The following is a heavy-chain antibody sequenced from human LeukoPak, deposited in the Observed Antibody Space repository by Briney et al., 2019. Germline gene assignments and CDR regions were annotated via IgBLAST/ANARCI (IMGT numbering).Heavy chain of an antibody. J-gene: IGHJ3*02. CDR1: GFTFSSYS. CDR2: ISSSSSYI. D-gene: IGHD5-12*01. Sequence: PGGSLRLSCAASGFTFSSYSMNWVRQAPGKGLEWVSSISSSSSYIYYADSVKGRFTISRDNAKNSLYLQMNSLRAEDTAVYYCARDGSWLRLGNAFGIWGQGTMVTVSS. V-gene: IGHV3-21*01. CDR3: ARDGSWLRLGNAFGI.